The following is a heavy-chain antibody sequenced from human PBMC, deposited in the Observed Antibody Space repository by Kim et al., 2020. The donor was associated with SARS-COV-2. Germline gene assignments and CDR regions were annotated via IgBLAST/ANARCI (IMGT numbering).Heavy chain of an antibody. J-gene: IGHJ3*02. CDR3: ARLPVGPGGAFDI. Sequence: YSPSFQGQVTISADKSISTAYLQWSSLKASDTAMYYCARLPVGPGGAFDIWGQGTMVTVSS. V-gene: IGHV5-51*01.